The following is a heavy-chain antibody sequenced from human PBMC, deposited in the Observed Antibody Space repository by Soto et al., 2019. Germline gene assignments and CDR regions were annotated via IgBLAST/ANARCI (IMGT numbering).Heavy chain of an antibody. V-gene: IGHV3-23*01. CDR2: ISGSGGST. CDR3: AKDGACSSTSCYDAFDI. Sequence: GGSLRLSCAASGFTFSSYAMSWVRQAPGKGLEWVSAISGSGGSTYYAYSVKGRFTISRDNSKNTLYLQMNSLRAEDTAVYECAKDGACSSTSCYDAFDIWGQGTMVTVSS. CDR1: GFTFSSYA. D-gene: IGHD2-2*01. J-gene: IGHJ3*02.